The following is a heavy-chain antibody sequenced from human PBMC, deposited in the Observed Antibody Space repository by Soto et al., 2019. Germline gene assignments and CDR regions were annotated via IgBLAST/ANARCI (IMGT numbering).Heavy chain of an antibody. J-gene: IGHJ4*02. Sequence: QVQLQESGPGLVKPSETLSLTCTVSGGSISSSYWSWIRQPPGKGLEWIGYIYDSGSTYYNSSLKSRVPMSGDTSKNQFSLKLNSVTAADTAVYYCARQLIYWGPGTPVTVSS. CDR2: IYDSGST. CDR1: GGSISSSY. V-gene: IGHV4-59*08. CDR3: ARQLIY. D-gene: IGHD6-13*01.